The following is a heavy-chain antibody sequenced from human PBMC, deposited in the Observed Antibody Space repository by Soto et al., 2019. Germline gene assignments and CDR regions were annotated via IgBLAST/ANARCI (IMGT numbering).Heavy chain of an antibody. V-gene: IGHV3-21*01. CDR1: GFNFVTYS. CDR2: ISSSAIYI. Sequence: EVQLVESGGGPVRPGGSLKLSCAASGFNFVTYSLSCVRQAPGKGLEWVASISSSAIYIDYADSVKGRFTISRDNANNSLYLQMNSLRAEDTATYHCVRDGLDYYDTERLYFDNWGQGTLVTVSS. J-gene: IGHJ4*02. D-gene: IGHD3-22*01. CDR3: VRDGLDYYDTERLYFDN.